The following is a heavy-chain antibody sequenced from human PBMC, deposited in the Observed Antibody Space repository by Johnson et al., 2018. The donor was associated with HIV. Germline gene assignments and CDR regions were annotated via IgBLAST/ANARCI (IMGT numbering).Heavy chain of an antibody. CDR1: GFTVSTNY. V-gene: IGHV3-53*01. Sequence: VQLVESGGGLIQPGGSLRLSCAVSGFTVSTNYMSWVRQAPGKGPEWVSGIYSGGSPYYADPVTGRFTPSRDNSKNTLYLQMNSLRAEDTAVYSCARDPGWELLSDHAFDIWGQGTMVTVSS. D-gene: IGHD1-26*01. CDR3: ARDPGWELLSDHAFDI. J-gene: IGHJ3*02. CDR2: IYSGGSP.